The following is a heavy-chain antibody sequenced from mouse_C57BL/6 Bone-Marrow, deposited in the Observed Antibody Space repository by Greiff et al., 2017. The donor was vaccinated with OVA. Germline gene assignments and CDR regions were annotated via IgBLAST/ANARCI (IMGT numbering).Heavy chain of an antibody. Sequence: EVMLVESGAELVRPGASVKLSCTASGFNIKDDYMHWVKQRPEQGLEWIGWIDPENGDTEYASKFQGKATITADTSSNTAYLQLSSLTSEDTAVYYCTPYYSNSYWYFDVWGTGTTVTVSS. V-gene: IGHV14-4*01. CDR1: GFNIKDDY. D-gene: IGHD2-5*01. CDR3: TPYYSNSYWYFDV. J-gene: IGHJ1*03. CDR2: IDPENGDT.